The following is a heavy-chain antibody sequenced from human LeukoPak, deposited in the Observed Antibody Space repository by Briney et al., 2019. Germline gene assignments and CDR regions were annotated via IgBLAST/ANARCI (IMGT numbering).Heavy chain of an antibody. J-gene: IGHJ6*03. Sequence: GGSLRLSCAASGFTFSSYAMHWVRQAPGKGLEWVAVISYDGSNKYYADSVKGRFTISRDNSKNTLYLQMNSLRAEDTAVYYCARDGGYGPYYYYYMDVWGKGTTVTVSS. D-gene: IGHD1-26*01. V-gene: IGHV3-30*04. CDR2: ISYDGSNK. CDR3: ARDGGYGPYYYYYMDV. CDR1: GFTFSSYA.